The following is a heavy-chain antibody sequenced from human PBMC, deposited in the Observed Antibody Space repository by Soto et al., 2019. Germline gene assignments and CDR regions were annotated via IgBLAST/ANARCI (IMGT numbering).Heavy chain of an antibody. Sequence: QVTLKESGPVLVKPTETLTLTCTVSGFSLSNARMGVSWIRQPLGKALEWLAHIFSNDEKSYSTSLKSRLTISKDTSKSQVVLTMTNMDPVDTATYYCARRHSSGWYYFDYWGQGTLVTVSS. D-gene: IGHD6-19*01. J-gene: IGHJ4*02. CDR1: GFSLSNARMG. CDR3: ARRHSSGWYYFDY. V-gene: IGHV2-26*01. CDR2: IFSNDEK.